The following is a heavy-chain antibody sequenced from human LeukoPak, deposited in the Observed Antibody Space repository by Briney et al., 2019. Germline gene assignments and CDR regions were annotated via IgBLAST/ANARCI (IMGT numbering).Heavy chain of an antibody. J-gene: IGHJ4*02. CDR3: ARALIYYYDRSGYYFDS. Sequence: GGSLRLSCAASGFTFDDYGMSWVRHAPGKGLEGGSGINWNGGSTGYADSVKGRFTISRDNAKNSLYLQMNSLRAEDTALYYCARALIYYYDRSGYYFDSCGQGTLVTVSS. CDR1: GFTFDDYG. D-gene: IGHD3-22*01. V-gene: IGHV3-20*04. CDR2: INWNGGST.